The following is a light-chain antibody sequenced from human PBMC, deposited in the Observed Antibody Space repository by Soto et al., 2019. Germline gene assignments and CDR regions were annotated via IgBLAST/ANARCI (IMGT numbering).Light chain of an antibody. Sequence: DIVMTQSPLSLPVTPGEAASIACRSSQSLLHSNGYTYLDWYLQKPGQSPQLLIYLASNRASGVPDGFIGSGSGAAFIMKISRVEDEDVGVFYCMQALQTPRTFGRGTKVEIK. V-gene: IGKV2-28*01. CDR1: QSLLHSNGYTY. J-gene: IGKJ1*01. CDR2: LAS. CDR3: MQALQTPRT.